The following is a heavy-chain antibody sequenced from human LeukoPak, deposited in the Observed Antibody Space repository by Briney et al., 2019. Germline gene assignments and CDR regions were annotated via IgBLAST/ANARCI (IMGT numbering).Heavy chain of an antibody. Sequence: PSETLSLTCTVSGGSISSYYWSWIRQPAGKGLEWIGRIYTSGSTNYNPSLKSRVTISVDKSKNQFSLKLSSVTAADTAVYYCARDGGYSSSWYYRQGAFDIWAQGTMVTVSS. D-gene: IGHD6-13*01. CDR1: GGSISSYY. J-gene: IGHJ3*02. V-gene: IGHV4-4*07. CDR2: IYTSGST. CDR3: ARDGGYSSSWYYRQGAFDI.